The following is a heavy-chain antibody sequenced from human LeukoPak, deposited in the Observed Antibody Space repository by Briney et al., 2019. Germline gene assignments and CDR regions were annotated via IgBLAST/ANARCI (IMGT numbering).Heavy chain of an antibody. CDR3: AKMPVSYSSGWSTFDY. CDR1: GFTFSSYA. CDR2: ICGSDGRT. Sequence: GGSLRLSSAASGFTFSSYAMSWVRQAPGKGLEWVSGICGSDGRTYYADSVKGRFTISRDNSKNTLYLQMNSLRAEDTAIYYCAKMPVSYSSGWSTFDYWGQGSLVTVSS. D-gene: IGHD6-19*01. V-gene: IGHV3-23*01. J-gene: IGHJ4*02.